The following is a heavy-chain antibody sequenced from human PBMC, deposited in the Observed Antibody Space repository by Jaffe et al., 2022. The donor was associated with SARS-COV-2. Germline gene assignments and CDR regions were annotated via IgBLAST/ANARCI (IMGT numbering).Heavy chain of an antibody. CDR1: GFTVSSNY. Sequence: EVQLVETGGGLIQPGGSLRLSCAASGFTVSSNYMSWVRQAPGKGLEWVSIIYSSGSTYYADSVKGRFTISRDNSKNSLFLQMNNLRAEDTAVYYCARDRGGSSGWYPLDYWGQGTLVTVSS. CDR3: ARDRGGSSGWYPLDY. CDR2: IYSSGST. V-gene: IGHV3-53*02. D-gene: IGHD6-19*01. J-gene: IGHJ4*02.